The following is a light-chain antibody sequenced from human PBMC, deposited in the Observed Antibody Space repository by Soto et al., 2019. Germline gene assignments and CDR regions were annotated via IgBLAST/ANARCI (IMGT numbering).Light chain of an antibody. Sequence: DIQMYKSPSSLSASVGDRVTITCRASQSISSYLNWYQQKPGKAPKLLIYAASSLESGVPSRFSGSGSGTEFTLTISSLQPDDFATYYCQQYNSYSWTFGQVTKVDIK. CDR1: QSISSY. V-gene: IGKV1-5*01. CDR3: QQYNSYSWT. CDR2: AAS. J-gene: IGKJ1*01.